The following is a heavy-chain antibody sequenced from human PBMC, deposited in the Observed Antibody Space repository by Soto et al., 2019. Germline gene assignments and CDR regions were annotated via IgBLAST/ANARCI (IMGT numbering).Heavy chain of an antibody. J-gene: IGHJ6*02. CDR2: ISYDGSNK. D-gene: IGHD2-8*01. CDR1: GFTFSSYA. V-gene: IGHV3-30-3*01. Sequence: GGSLRLSCAASGFTFSSYAMHWVRQAPGKGLEWVAVISYDGSNKYYADSVKGRFTISRDNSKNTLYLQMNSLRAEDTAVYYCARDPTPIVLMVYAPSYGMDVWGQGTTVTVSS. CDR3: ARDPTPIVLMVYAPSYGMDV.